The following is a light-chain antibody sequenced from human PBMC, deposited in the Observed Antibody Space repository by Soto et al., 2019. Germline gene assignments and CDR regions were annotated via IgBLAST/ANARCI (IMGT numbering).Light chain of an antibody. CDR1: QSLLRSNGSNY. J-gene: IGKJ3*01. CDR2: LGS. CDR3: MQALQTPG. Sequence: DVVLTQSPRSLPVTPGEPASISCTSSQSLLRSNGSNYLDWYLQRPGQSPQLLIYLGSNRASGVPDRLSGSGSGTDFTLKISRVEAGDVGVYYCMQALQTPGFGPGTRGDIK. V-gene: IGKV2-28*01.